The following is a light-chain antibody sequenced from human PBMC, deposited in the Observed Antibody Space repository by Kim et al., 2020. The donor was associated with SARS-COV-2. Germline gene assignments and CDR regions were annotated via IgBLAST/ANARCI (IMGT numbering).Light chain of an antibody. V-gene: IGKV3-15*01. CDR2: GAS. J-gene: IGKJ3*01. Sequence: SPGERATLSCRASQSISSNLAWYQQKPGQAPRLLIYGASTRATDIPYRFSGSGSGTEFTLTITSLQSEDFAVYYCQQYNNWPPITFGPGTKVDIK. CDR1: QSISSN. CDR3: QQYNNWPPIT.